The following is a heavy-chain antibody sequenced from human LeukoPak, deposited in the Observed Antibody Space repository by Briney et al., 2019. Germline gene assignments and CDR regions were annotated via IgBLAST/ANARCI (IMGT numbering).Heavy chain of an antibody. CDR3: ARRGASSGGLDY. CDR2: IRYDGSNK. CDR1: GFTFSRYG. J-gene: IGHJ4*02. D-gene: IGHD6-19*01. Sequence: GGSLRLSCAASGFTFSRYGMHWVRQAPGKGLEWVAFIRYDGSNKYYADSEKGRFTIPRDNSKNTLYMQMNSLRAEDTAVYYCARRGASSGGLDYWGQGTLVTVPS. V-gene: IGHV3-30*02.